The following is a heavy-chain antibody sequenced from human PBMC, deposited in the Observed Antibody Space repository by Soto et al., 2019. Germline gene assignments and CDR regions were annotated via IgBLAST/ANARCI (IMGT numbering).Heavy chain of an antibody. D-gene: IGHD6-13*01. V-gene: IGHV1-18*01. Sequence: ASVKVSCKASGYTFTSYGISWVRQAPGQGLEWMGWISAYNGNTNYAQKLQGRVTMTTDTSTSIAYMELRSLRSDDTAVYYCARGSETGIAAAGTNYYYMDVWGKGTTVTVSS. J-gene: IGHJ6*03. CDR1: GYTFTSYG. CDR2: ISAYNGNT. CDR3: ARGSETGIAAAGTNYYYMDV.